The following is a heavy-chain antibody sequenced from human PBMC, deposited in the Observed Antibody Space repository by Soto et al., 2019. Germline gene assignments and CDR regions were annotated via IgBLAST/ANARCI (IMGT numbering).Heavy chain of an antibody. CDR3: SRDPPTISHAFDI. V-gene: IGHV3-66*01. J-gene: IGHJ3*02. CDR1: GFTVSSNY. D-gene: IGHD3-3*01. CDR2: IYSGGST. Sequence: EVQLVESGGGLVQPGGSLRLSCAASGFTVSSNYMSWVRQAPGKGLEWVSVIYSGGSTYYADSVKGRFTISRDNSKNTLYLQMTSLRAEDTAVYYCSRDPPTISHAFDIWGQGTMVTVSS.